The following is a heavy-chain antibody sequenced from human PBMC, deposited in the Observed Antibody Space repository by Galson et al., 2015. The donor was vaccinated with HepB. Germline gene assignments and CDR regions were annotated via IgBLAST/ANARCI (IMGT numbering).Heavy chain of an antibody. V-gene: IGHV3-23*01. CDR3: ATRSGASGWYSYFQH. D-gene: IGHD6-19*01. CDR1: GFSFTRYA. Sequence: SLRLSCAASGFSFTRYAMTWVRQAPGKGLEWVSGMSDNGDNTFYADSVKGRFTISRDISKNTVYLQMNRLRVEDTAVYYCATRSGASGWYSYFQHWGQGTLVTVSS. J-gene: IGHJ1*01. CDR2: MSDNGDNT.